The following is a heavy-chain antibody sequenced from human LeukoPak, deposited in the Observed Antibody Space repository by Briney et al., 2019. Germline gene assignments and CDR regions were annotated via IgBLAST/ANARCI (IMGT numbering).Heavy chain of an antibody. CDR1: GFTFSSYS. Sequence: GGSLRLSCAASGFTFSSYSMNWVRQAPGKGLEWVAFIQSDGSDQYYADSVKGRLSISRDNSKNKLYLQMNSLRTEDTAVYYCAKRDGYNSGPFDYWGQGTLVTVSS. CDR2: IQSDGSDQ. D-gene: IGHD5-24*01. CDR3: AKRDGYNSGPFDY. V-gene: IGHV3-30*02. J-gene: IGHJ4*02.